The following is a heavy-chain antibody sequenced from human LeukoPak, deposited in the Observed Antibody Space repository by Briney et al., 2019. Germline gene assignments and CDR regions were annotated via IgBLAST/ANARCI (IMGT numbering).Heavy chain of an antibody. V-gene: IGHV4-59*08. CDR1: GGSTSSYY. Sequence: SETLSLTCTVSGGSTSSYYWSWIRQPPGKGLEWIGYIYYSGSTNYNPSLKSRVTISVDTSKNQFSLKLSSVTAADTAVYYCARHRGYSYGYYFDYWGQGTLVTVSS. CDR2: IYYSGST. CDR3: ARHRGYSYGYYFDY. J-gene: IGHJ4*02. D-gene: IGHD5-18*01.